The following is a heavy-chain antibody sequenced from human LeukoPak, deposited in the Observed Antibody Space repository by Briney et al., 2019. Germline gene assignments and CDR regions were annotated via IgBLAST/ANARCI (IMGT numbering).Heavy chain of an antibody. D-gene: IGHD2-2*02. CDR1: GYTFTSYG. V-gene: IGHV1-18*01. CDR2: ISAYNGNT. Sequence: ASVKVSCKASGYTFTSYGISWVRQAPGQGLEWMGWISAYNGNTNYAQKLQGRVTMTTDTSTSTAYMELRSLRSDDTAVYYCARDMWDIVVVPAAIRADAFDIWGQGTMVTVSS. J-gene: IGHJ3*02. CDR3: ARDMWDIVVVPAAIRADAFDI.